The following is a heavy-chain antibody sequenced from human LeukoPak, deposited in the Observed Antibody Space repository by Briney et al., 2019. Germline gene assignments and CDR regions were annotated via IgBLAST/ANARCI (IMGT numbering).Heavy chain of an antibody. CDR1: GGSISSYY. CDR2: IYTSGST. D-gene: IGHD4-17*01. V-gene: IGHV4-4*07. J-gene: IGHJ6*02. Sequence: SETLSLTCTVSGGSISSYYWSWIRQPAGKGLEWNGRIYTSGSTNYNPSLKSRVTMSVDTSKNQFSLKLSSVTAADTAVYYCARDNYGDHPYYYYYGMDVWGQGTTVTVSS. CDR3: ARDNYGDHPYYYYYGMDV.